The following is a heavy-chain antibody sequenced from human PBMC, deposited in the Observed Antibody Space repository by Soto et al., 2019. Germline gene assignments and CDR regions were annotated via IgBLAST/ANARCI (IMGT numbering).Heavy chain of an antibody. J-gene: IGHJ3*02. Sequence: QVQLVQSGAEVKKPGASVKVSCKASGYTFTGYYMHWVRQAPGQGLEWMGWINPNSGGTNYAQKCQGWVTRTRDTSISTAYMELSRLGSDGTAVYYGARDMTTVTTDDAFDIWGQGTMVTVSS. CDR2: INPNSGGT. V-gene: IGHV1-2*04. D-gene: IGHD4-17*01. CDR1: GYTFTGYY. CDR3: ARDMTTVTTDDAFDI.